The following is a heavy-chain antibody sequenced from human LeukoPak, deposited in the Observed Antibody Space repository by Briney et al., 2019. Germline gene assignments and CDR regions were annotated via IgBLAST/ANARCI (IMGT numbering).Heavy chain of an antibody. Sequence: PSQTLSLTCVISGDSVSSNSAAWNWIRQSPSRGLEWLGRTYYRSKWYSDYAVSVKSRITINPDTSKNQFSLQLNSVTPEDTAVYYCARRFISGGGGYHGWSYHYYGMDVWGQGTTVTVSS. V-gene: IGHV6-1*01. CDR3: ARRFISGGGGYHGWSYHYYGMDV. J-gene: IGHJ6*02. CDR2: TYYRSKWYS. CDR1: GDSVSSNSAA. D-gene: IGHD2-21*01.